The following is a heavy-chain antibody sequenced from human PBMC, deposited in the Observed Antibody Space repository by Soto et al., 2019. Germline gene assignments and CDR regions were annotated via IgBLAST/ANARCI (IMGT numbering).Heavy chain of an antibody. CDR3: AREVVVTATSGCYFDY. CDR1: GGTFSSYA. Sequence: QVQLVQSGAEVKKPGSSVKVSCKASGGTFSSYAISWVRQAPGQGLEWMGGIIPIFGTANYAQKFQGRVTITAHESTSTAYMELSSLRSEDTAVYYCAREVVVTATSGCYFDYWGQGTLVPVSS. D-gene: IGHD2-21*02. CDR2: IIPIFGTA. V-gene: IGHV1-69*01. J-gene: IGHJ4*02.